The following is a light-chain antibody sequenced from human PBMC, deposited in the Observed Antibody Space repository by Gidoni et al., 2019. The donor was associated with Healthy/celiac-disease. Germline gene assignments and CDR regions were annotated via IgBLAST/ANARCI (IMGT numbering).Light chain of an antibody. Sequence: DIQMHQSPSTLSASVGDRVTITCRASQSISSWLAWYQHKPGKAPRLMIYDDSSLESGVPSRFSGSGSGTKFTLTISSLQPDDFATYYCQQYKSYSTFGQGTKLEIK. CDR1: QSISSW. CDR2: DDS. CDR3: QQYKSYST. J-gene: IGKJ2*01. V-gene: IGKV1-5*01.